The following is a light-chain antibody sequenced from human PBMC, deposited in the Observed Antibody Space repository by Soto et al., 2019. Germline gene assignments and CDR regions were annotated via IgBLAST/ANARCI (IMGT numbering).Light chain of an antibody. J-gene: IGLJ2*01. Sequence: QSVLTQPPSVSGAPXQRVXXXXTGXXSXXGAGYDVHWYQQLPGTAPKLLIYGNSNRPSGVPDRFSGSKSGTSASLAITGLQAEDEADYYCQSYDSSLSGVVFGGGTKLTVL. CDR3: QSYDSSLSGVV. V-gene: IGLV1-40*01. CDR1: XSXXGAGYD. CDR2: GNS.